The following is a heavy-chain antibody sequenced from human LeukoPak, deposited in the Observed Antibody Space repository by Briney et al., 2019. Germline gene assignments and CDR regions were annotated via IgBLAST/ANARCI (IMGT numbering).Heavy chain of an antibody. CDR3: AREEGIAAAGALEY. D-gene: IGHD6-13*01. V-gene: IGHV4-61*08. J-gene: IGHJ4*02. CDR2: IYHSGNT. Sequence: SETLSLTCTVSGGSISSGGYYWSWIRQPPGKGLEWIGFIYHSGNTNKNPSLTTRVTMSVDTSKTQITLRLSSVTAADTAVYYCAREEGIAAAGALEYWDQGILVTVSS. CDR1: GGSISSGGYY.